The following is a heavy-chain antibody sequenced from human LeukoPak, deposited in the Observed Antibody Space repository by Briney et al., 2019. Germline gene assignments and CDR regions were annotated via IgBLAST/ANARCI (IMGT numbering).Heavy chain of an antibody. J-gene: IGHJ2*01. D-gene: IGHD3-16*02. CDR3: ARDLACYDYIWGSYRPYWYFDL. CDR1: GYTFTSYG. V-gene: IGHV1-18*01. Sequence: ASVKVSCKASGYTFTSYGISWVRQAPGQGLEWMGWISAYNGNTNYAQKLQGRVTMTTDTSTSTAYMELRSLRSDDTAVYYCARDLACYDYIWGSYRPYWYFDLWGRGTLVTVSS. CDR2: ISAYNGNT.